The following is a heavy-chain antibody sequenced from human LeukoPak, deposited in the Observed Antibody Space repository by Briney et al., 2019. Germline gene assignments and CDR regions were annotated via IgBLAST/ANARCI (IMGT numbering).Heavy chain of an antibody. Sequence: GASVKVSCKASGYTLTSYDINWVRQATGQGLEWMGWMNPNSGNTGYAQKFQGRVTITRNTSISTAYMELSSLRSEDTAVYYCARDPRGWRCSSTSCYKSAWFDPWGQGTLVTVSS. V-gene: IGHV1-8*03. CDR3: ARDPRGWRCSSTSCYKSAWFDP. CDR2: MNPNSGNT. D-gene: IGHD2-2*02. CDR1: GYTLTSYD. J-gene: IGHJ5*02.